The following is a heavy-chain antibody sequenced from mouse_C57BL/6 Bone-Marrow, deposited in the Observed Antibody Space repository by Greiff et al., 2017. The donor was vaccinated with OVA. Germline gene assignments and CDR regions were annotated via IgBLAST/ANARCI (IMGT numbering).Heavy chain of an antibody. CDR2: ISYSGST. D-gene: IGHD1-1*01. CDR3: ARSGGSPWFAY. V-gene: IGHV3-8*01. Sequence: VQLKQSGPGLAKPSQTLSLTCSVTGYSITSDYWNWIRKFPGHKLEYMGYISYSGSTYYNPSLKSRLSITRDTTKNQYYLRLKSVTTEDAATYYCARSGGSPWFAYWGQGTLVTVSA. J-gene: IGHJ3*01. CDR1: GYSITSDY.